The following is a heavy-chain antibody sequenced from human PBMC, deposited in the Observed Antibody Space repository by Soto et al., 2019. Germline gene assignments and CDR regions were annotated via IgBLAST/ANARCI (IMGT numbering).Heavy chain of an antibody. CDR2: MNAGVGNT. D-gene: IGHD5-18*01. V-gene: IGHV1-3*01. CDR1: GYTFTDYS. J-gene: IGHJ4*02. Sequence: ASVKVSCKASGYTFTDYSLHWVRQAPGQRLEWMGWMNAGVGNTLYSQKFQGRITITRDTSASTAYMELNSLKSEDTAIYYCARDTGYTFGSLNYWGPGTLVTVSS. CDR3: ARDTGYTFGSLNY.